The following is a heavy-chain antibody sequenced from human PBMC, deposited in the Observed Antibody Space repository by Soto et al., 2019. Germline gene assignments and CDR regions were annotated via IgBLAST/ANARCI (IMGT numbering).Heavy chain of an antibody. Sequence: ASVKVSCKASGYTFTGYYMHWVRQAPGQGLEWMGWINPNNGGTNYAQKFQGRVTMTRDTSISTAYMELSRLRSDDTAVYYCARDSLYYDFWSGRPFCMDVWGQGTTVTVSS. J-gene: IGHJ6*02. CDR3: ARDSLYYDFWSGRPFCMDV. V-gene: IGHV1-2*02. CDR2: INPNNGGT. D-gene: IGHD3-3*01. CDR1: GYTFTGYY.